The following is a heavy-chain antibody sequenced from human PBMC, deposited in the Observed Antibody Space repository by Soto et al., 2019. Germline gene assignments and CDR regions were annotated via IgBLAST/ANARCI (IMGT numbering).Heavy chain of an antibody. CDR2: IIPYYNTL. D-gene: IGHD6-13*01. CDR1: EGTFNSYA. V-gene: IGHV1-69*01. CDR3: ASGASRWYLYCVDS. J-gene: IGHJ4*02. Sequence: QAQVVQSGAEVRKPGSSVKLSCKASEGTFNSYAIAWVRQAPGQGLEWMGGIIPYYNTLNYAQKFQDRVTITADDSTNTVYMELSSLRSDDTAVYFGASGASRWYLYCVDSWAQGTLVTVSS.